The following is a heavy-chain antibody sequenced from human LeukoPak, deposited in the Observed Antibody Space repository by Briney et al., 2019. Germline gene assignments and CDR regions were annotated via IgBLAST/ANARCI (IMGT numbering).Heavy chain of an antibody. CDR3: AKTRMWLREFDY. Sequence: GGSLRLSCAASGFTFSSYEMHWVRQAPGKGLEWVSYISSSDSTIYYADSVKGRFTISRDNAKNSLYLQMNSLRAEDTAVYYCAKTRMWLREFDYWGQGTLVTVSS. CDR2: ISSSDSTI. D-gene: IGHD5-12*01. J-gene: IGHJ4*02. CDR1: GFTFSSYE. V-gene: IGHV3-48*03.